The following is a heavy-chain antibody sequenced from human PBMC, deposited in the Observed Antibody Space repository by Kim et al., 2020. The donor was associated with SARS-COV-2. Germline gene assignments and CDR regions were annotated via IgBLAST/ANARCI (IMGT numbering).Heavy chain of an antibody. V-gene: IGHV3-30*03. CDR2: ISYDGSNK. CDR1: GFTFSSYG. J-gene: IGHJ3*02. CDR3: ASAREGLTMVREENAFDI. Sequence: GGSLRLSCAASGFTFSSYGMHWVRQAPGKGLEWVAVISYDGSNKYYADSVKGRFTISRDNSKNTLYLQMNSLRAEDTAVYYCASAREGLTMVREENAFDIWGQGTMVTVSS. D-gene: IGHD3-10*01.